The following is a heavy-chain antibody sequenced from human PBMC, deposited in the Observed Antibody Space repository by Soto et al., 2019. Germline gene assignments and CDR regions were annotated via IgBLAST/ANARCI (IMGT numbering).Heavy chain of an antibody. J-gene: IGHJ4*02. D-gene: IGHD3-22*01. CDR1: GGTFSSYA. CDR3: ARGLHYDSISLDDY. CDR2: IIRIFGTA. V-gene: IGHV1-69*13. Sequence: SVKVSCKASGGTFSSYAISWVRQAPGQGLEWMGGIIRIFGTADYAQKFQGRVTITADESTSTAYMELSSLRSEDTAVYYCARGLHYDSISLDDYWGQGTLVTVSS.